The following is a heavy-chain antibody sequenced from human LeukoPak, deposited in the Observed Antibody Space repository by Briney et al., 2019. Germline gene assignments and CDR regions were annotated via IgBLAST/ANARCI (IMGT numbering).Heavy chain of an antibody. CDR3: ARARGAGSPADAFDM. J-gene: IGHJ3*02. CDR1: GGSFSGYY. CDR2: INHSGST. D-gene: IGHD6-19*01. V-gene: IGHV4-34*01. Sequence: PSETLFLTCAVYGGSFSGYYWSWIRQPPGKGLEWIGEINHSGSTNYNPSLKSRVTISVDTSKNQFSLKLSSVTAADTAVYYCARARGAGSPADAFDMWGQGTMVTVSS.